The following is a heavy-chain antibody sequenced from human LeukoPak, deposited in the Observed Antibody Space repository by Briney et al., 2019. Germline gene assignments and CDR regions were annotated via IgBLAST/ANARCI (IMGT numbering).Heavy chain of an antibody. V-gene: IGHV3-23*01. CDR3: AKSPSPGYCSSTSCYVDY. CDR2: VSGSGGST. J-gene: IGHJ4*02. D-gene: IGHD2-2*03. CDR1: GFTFNSYA. Sequence: GGSLRLSCAASGFTFNSYAMSWVRQAPGKGLEWVSAVSGSGGSTYYADSVKGRFTISRDTSKKTLYLQMNSLRVKDTAVYYCAKSPSPGYCSSTSCYVDYWGQGTLVTVSS.